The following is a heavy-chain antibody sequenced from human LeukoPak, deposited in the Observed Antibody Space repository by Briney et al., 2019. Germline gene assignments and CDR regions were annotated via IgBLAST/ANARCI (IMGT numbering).Heavy chain of an antibody. CDR2: IYYSGST. CDR3: ARQFQQLVFIDY. V-gene: IGHV4-39*01. D-gene: IGHD6-13*01. J-gene: IGHJ4*02. Sequence: SETLSLTCTVSGGSISSSSYYWGWIRQPPGKGLEWNGSIYYSGSTYYNPSLKSRVTISVDTSKNQFSLKLSSVTAADTAVYYCARQFQQLVFIDYWGQGTLVTVSS. CDR1: GGSISSSSYY.